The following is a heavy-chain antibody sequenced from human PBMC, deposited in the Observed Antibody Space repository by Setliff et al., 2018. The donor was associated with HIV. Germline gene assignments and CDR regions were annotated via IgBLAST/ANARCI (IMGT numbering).Heavy chain of an antibody. Sequence: ASVKVSCKASGYTFTSYYMHWVRQAPRQGLEWMGIINPSGGSTSYAQKFQGRVTMTRDTSTSTVYMELSSLRSEDTAVYYCARDRTGTYYYGPGAPGDAFDIWGQGTMVTGS. CDR1: GYTFTSYY. J-gene: IGHJ3*02. CDR3: ARDRTGTYYYGPGAPGDAFDI. V-gene: IGHV1-46*01. D-gene: IGHD3-10*01. CDR2: INPSGGST.